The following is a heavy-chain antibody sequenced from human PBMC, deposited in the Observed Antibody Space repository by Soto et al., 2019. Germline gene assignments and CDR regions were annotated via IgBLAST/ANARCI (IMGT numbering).Heavy chain of an antibody. CDR3: VRWVQGEPCSSWGAGYYYYGVDD. Sequence: SSETLSLTCTLSGGSISSYYWSWIRQPPGKGLEWIGYIYYSGSTNYNPSLKSRVTISVDTSKNQFSLKLNPVTAADKAVYYFVRWVQGEPCSSWGAGYYYYGVDDGGQGTTVSVSS. J-gene: IGHJ6*01. CDR2: IYYSGST. V-gene: IGHV4-59*01. CDR1: GGSISSYY. D-gene: IGHD6-6*01.